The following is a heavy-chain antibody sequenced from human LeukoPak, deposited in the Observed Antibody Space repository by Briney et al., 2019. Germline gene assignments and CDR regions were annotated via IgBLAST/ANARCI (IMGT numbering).Heavy chain of an antibody. D-gene: IGHD4-17*01. CDR3: ARDLGDYRYYYYYMDV. Sequence: ASVKVSCKASGYTFTSYGISWVRQAPGQGLEWMGWISAYNGNTNYAQKFQGRVTMTRDTSISTAYMELSRLRSDDTAVYYCARDLGDYRYYYYYMDVWGKGTTVTVSS. J-gene: IGHJ6*03. CDR2: ISAYNGNT. V-gene: IGHV1-18*01. CDR1: GYTFTSYG.